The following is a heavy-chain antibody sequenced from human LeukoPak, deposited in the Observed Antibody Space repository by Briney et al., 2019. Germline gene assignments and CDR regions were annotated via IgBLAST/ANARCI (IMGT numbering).Heavy chain of an antibody. D-gene: IGHD1-14*01. V-gene: IGHV3-23*01. CDR3: AKEAVRKFDFDY. Sequence: GGSLRLSCAASGFILSNYDMSWVRQAPGKGLEWVSSISGGGGSYYADSVKGRFTISRDNSKNTLYLQMNSLRAEDTAVYYCAKEAVRKFDFDYWGQGTLVTVSS. J-gene: IGHJ4*02. CDR1: GFILSNYD. CDR2: ISGGGGS.